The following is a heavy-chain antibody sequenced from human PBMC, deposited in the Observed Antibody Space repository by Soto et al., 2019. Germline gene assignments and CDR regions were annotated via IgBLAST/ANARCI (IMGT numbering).Heavy chain of an antibody. CDR2: FNTEDDAT. Sequence: ASVKVSCKVSGYTLTELSLHWVRQAPGKGLEWMAGFNTEDDATIYAQKFKGRVTMTEDTSTDTVYMELSSLRPEDTAVYYCTTRPMGARAHRFDPWGQGTLVTVSS. CDR1: GYTLTELS. CDR3: TTRPMGARAHRFDP. V-gene: IGHV1-24*01. D-gene: IGHD1-26*01. J-gene: IGHJ5*02.